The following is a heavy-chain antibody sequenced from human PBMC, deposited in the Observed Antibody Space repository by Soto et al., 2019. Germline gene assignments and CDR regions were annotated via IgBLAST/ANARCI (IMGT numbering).Heavy chain of an antibody. CDR1: GGTFRNYA. D-gene: IGHD6-13*01. Sequence: QVQLLQSGAEVKKPGSSVKLSCKTSGGTFRNYAINWVRQAPGQGLEWMGGSIPVFGTANYAQTFQGRFTITADESTSTAYMELSSLRSEDTAVYYCAIPLPKQQLVRGAFDHWGQGTLVTVAS. J-gene: IGHJ4*02. V-gene: IGHV1-69*01. CDR2: SIPVFGTA. CDR3: AIPLPKQQLVRGAFDH.